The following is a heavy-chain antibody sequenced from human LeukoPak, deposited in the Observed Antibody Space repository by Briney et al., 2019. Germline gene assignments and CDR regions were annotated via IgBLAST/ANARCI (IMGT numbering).Heavy chain of an antibody. Sequence: GGSLRFSCAVSGFVFSDYAMNWVRQAPGKGLEWVAVVSYDGYTKYYAESVKGRFTISRDNSNNTLFLQMSSLRAEDTALYETMQWVFQEYYFDPWGQGALVTVSS. CDR1: GFVFSDYA. D-gene: IGHD6-19*01. CDR2: VSYDGYTK. J-gene: IGHJ4*02. V-gene: IGHV3-30*03. CDR3: MQWVFQEYYFDP.